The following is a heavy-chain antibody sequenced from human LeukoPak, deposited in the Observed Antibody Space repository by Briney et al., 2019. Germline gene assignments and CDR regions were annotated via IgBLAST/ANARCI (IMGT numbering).Heavy chain of an antibody. CDR1: GYSISSGYY. CDR3: ASYGDYWWFDP. V-gene: IGHV4-38-2*01. CDR2: IYHSGST. D-gene: IGHD4-17*01. Sequence: KASETLSLTCAVSGYSISSGYYWGWIRQPPGKGLEWIGSIYHSGSTYYNPSLKSRVTISVDTSKNQFSLKLSSVTAADTAVYYCASYGDYWWFDPWGQGTLATVSS. J-gene: IGHJ5*02.